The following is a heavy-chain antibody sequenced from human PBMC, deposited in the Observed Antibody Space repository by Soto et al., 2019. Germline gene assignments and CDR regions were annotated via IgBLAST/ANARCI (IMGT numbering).Heavy chain of an antibody. D-gene: IGHD3-22*01. Sequence: SETLSLTCTVSGGSISSGGYYWSWIRQHPGKGLEWIGYIYYSGSTYYNPSLKSRVTISVDTSKNQFSLKLSSVTAADTAVYYCAGEANYYDSSGYYLLKYFQHWGQGTLVTVSS. CDR3: AGEANYYDSSGYYLLKYFQH. V-gene: IGHV4-31*03. J-gene: IGHJ1*01. CDR2: IYYSGST. CDR1: GGSISSGGYY.